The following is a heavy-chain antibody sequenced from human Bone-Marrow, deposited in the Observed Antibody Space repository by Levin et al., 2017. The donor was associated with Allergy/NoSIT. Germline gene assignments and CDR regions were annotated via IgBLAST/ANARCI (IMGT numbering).Heavy chain of an antibody. CDR2: ISGDGSST. CDR3: ARLGGSWYPFDY. J-gene: IGHJ4*02. CDR1: GFTFSSYW. V-gene: IGHV3-74*01. D-gene: IGHD6-13*01. Sequence: GGSLRLSCAASGFTFSSYWMHWVRQGPGKGLVWVSRISGDGSSTSYADSVKGRFTISRDNAKNTLYLQMNSLRAEDTAVYYCARLGGSWYPFDYWGQGTLVTVSS.